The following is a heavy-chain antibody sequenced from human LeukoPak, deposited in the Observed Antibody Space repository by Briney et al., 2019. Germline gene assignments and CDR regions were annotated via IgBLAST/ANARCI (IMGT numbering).Heavy chain of an antibody. J-gene: IGHJ4*02. D-gene: IGHD4-23*01. CDR3: ARAPTTVVTPFYFDY. V-gene: IGHV3-48*03. CDR2: ISSSGSTI. Sequence: PGGSLRLSCAASGFTFSSYEMNWVRQAPGKGLQWVSYISSSGSTIYYADSVKGRFTISRDNAKNSLYLQMNSLRAEDTAVYYCARAPTTVVTPFYFDYWGQGTLVTVSS. CDR1: GFTFSSYE.